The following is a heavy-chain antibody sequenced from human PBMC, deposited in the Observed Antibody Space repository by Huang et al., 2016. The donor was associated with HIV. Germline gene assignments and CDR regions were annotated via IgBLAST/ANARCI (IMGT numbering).Heavy chain of an antibody. CDR3: TTWARTSAGGN. CDR1: GFTFKDAW. V-gene: IGHV3-15*01. J-gene: IGHJ4*02. Sequence: EVQLVESGGGLVKPGGSLRLSCAASGFTFKDAWMRWVRQTAGKGLEWGGLIKTKDDGGTTEYAAPVKGRFAMSRDDSKNTFYLQMNSLKSEDTAVYYCTTWARTSAGGNWGQGTLVSVSS. D-gene: IGHD6-25*01. CDR2: IKTKDDGGTT.